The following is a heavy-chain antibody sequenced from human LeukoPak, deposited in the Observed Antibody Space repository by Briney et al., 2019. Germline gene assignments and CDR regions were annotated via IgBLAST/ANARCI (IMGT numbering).Heavy chain of an antibody. CDR1: GGTFTSYA. D-gene: IGHD1-26*01. J-gene: IGHJ5*02. CDR3: ARKLRLGGNWFDP. CDR2: IIPISGTT. Sequence: SVKVSCKTSGGTFTSYAITWLRQAPGQGLEWMGKIIPISGTTNYAQKFQGRVTFTADESTSTAYMELSSLRSEDTALYYCARKLRLGGNWFDPWGQGTLVTVPS. V-gene: IGHV1-69*15.